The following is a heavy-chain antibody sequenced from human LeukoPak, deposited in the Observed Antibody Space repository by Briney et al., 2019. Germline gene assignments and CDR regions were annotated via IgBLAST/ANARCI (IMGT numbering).Heavy chain of an antibody. CDR1: GFTSSSYS. J-gene: IGHJ4*02. D-gene: IGHD6-19*01. V-gene: IGHV3-48*02. CDR3: ARTLTGMAVAGPKGFDY. CDR2: ISTSSGTI. Sequence: GGSLRLSCAASGFTSSSYSMNWVRQAPGKGLEWVSYISTSSGTIYYADSVKGRFTISRDNAKNSLYLQMNSLRDEDTAVYYCARTLTGMAVAGPKGFDYWGQGSLVTVSS.